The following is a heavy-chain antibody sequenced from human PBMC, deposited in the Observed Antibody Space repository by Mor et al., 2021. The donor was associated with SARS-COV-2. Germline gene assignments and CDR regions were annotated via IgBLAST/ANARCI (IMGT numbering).Heavy chain of an antibody. D-gene: IGHD6-19*01. CDR2: TT. V-gene: IGHV4-39*01. Sequence: TTYYNPSLKSRFTMSVDTSKNQFSLKLTSVTAADTAVYYCARSAVAGMSSDYWGQGTLVSVSS. J-gene: IGHJ4*02. CDR3: ARSAVAGMSSDY.